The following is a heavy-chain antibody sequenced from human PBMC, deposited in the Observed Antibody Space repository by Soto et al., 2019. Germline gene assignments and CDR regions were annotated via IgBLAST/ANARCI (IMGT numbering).Heavy chain of an antibody. CDR1: GYTFTSYD. D-gene: IGHD3-16*02. CDR2: MNPNSGNT. J-gene: IGHJ4*02. Sequence: RASVKVSCKASGYTFTSYDINWVRQATGQGLEWMGWMNPNSGNTGYAQKFQGRVTMTRNTSISTAYMELSSLRSEDTAVYYCAREYYDYVWGSYRSIDYFDYWGQGTLVTVSS. CDR3: AREYYDYVWGSYRSIDYFDY. V-gene: IGHV1-8*01.